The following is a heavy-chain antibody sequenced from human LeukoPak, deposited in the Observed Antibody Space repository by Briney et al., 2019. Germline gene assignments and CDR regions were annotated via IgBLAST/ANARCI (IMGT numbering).Heavy chain of an antibody. CDR3: ARYDARYGMDV. D-gene: IGHD1-1*01. CDR1: GFTFNDYY. V-gene: IGHV3-11*06. J-gene: IGHJ6*02. CDR2: ISSSSGYT. Sequence: GGSLRLSCAASGFTFNDYYMSWIRQAPGKGLEWISYISSSSGYTKYADSVKGRFTISRDNSKNTLYLQMNSLRAGDTAVYYCARYDARYGMDVWGQGTTVTVSS.